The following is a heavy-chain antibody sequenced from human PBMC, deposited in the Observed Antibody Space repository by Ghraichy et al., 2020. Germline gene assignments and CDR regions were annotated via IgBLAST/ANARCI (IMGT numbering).Heavy chain of an antibody. CDR2: ISSSSSYI. CDR3: ARKDVDTADY. J-gene: IGHJ4*02. V-gene: IGHV3-21*01. D-gene: IGHD5-18*01. Sequence: LSLTCAASGFTFSSYSMNWVRQAPGKGLEWVSSISSSSSYIYYADSVKGRFTISRDNAKNSLYLQMNSLRAEDTAVYYCARKDVDTADYWGQGTLVTVSS. CDR1: GFTFSSYS.